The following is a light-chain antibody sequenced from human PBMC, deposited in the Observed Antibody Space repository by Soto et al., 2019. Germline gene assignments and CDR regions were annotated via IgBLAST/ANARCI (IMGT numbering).Light chain of an antibody. Sequence: SALTEPPSSSGSPGQRVTIPCTGTSSDVGGYNYVSWYQQHPGKAPKLMIYEVSKRPSGVPDRFSASKSVNTASLTVSGLQSEDEADYYCSSYAGSKNLFASGTKVTVL. CDR2: EVS. CDR3: SSYAGSKNL. J-gene: IGLJ1*01. CDR1: SSDVGGYNY. V-gene: IGLV2-8*01.